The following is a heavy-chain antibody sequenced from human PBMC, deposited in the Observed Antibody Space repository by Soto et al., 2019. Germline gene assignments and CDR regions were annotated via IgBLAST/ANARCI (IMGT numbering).Heavy chain of an antibody. Sequence: QVQLVQSGAEVKKPGASVKVSCKASGYTSTSFGISWVRQAPGQVLEWMGWISAYNGNTNYAENLQGRVTMTTDTYTSTAYMELRSLRSDDTAVYYCARDHRGGTDAFDIWGQGTMVTVSS. D-gene: IGHD2-15*01. J-gene: IGHJ3*02. CDR1: GYTSTSFG. CDR3: ARDHRGGTDAFDI. V-gene: IGHV1-18*01. CDR2: ISAYNGNT.